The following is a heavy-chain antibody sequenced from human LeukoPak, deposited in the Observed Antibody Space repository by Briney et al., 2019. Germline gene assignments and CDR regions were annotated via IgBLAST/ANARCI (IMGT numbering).Heavy chain of an antibody. CDR3: ARPGGGMDDY. CDR2: INSSGNYI. V-gene: IGHV3-21*01. CDR1: GINFSSYR. J-gene: IGHJ4*02. D-gene: IGHD3-16*01. Sequence: GGSLRLSCAASGINFSSYRMNWVRQAPGKGLEWVSSINSSGNYIYYAYSVKGRFTISRDNAKNSLYLQMNSLRAEDTAVYYCARPGGGMDDYWGQGTLVTVSS.